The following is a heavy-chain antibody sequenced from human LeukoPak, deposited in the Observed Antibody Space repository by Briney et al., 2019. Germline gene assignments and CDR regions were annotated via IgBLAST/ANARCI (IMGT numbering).Heavy chain of an antibody. CDR1: GFTFSSYG. J-gene: IGHJ4*02. V-gene: IGHV3-30*18. CDR2: ISYDGSNK. CDR3: AKDRDGDFCFDY. D-gene: IGHD3-3*01. Sequence: PGGSLRLSCAASGFTFSSYGMHWVRQAPGKGLEWVAVISYDGSNKYYADSVKGRFTISGDNSKNTLYLQMNSLRAEDTAVYYCAKDRDGDFCFDYWGQGTLVIVSS.